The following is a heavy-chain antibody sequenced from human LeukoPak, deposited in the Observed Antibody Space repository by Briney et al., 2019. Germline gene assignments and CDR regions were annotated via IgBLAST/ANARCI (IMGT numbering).Heavy chain of an antibody. CDR2: ISGSGGNT. D-gene: IGHD2-2*01. CDR1: GFTFSSYA. V-gene: IGHV3-23*01. J-gene: IGHJ4*02. CDR3: ARGGGGYCSSTSRHRGVFDY. Sequence: PGGSLRLSCAASGFTFSSYAMSWVRQAPGKGLEWVSGISGSGGNTYYADSVRGRFTISRDNSKNTLYLQMNSLRAEDTAVYYCARGGGGYCSSTSRHRGVFDYWGQGTLVTVSS.